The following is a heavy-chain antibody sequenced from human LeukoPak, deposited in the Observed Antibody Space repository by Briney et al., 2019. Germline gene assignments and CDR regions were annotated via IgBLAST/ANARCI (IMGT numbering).Heavy chain of an antibody. Sequence: SETLSLTCTVSGGSISGYYWSWIRQPAGKGLEWIGRIYTSGSTNYNPSLKSRVTMSVDTSKNQFSLKLSSVTAADTAVYYCARDIVVVVAATHYYYYYGMDVWGQGTTVTVSS. CDR1: GGSISGYY. V-gene: IGHV4-4*07. CDR2: IYTSGST. J-gene: IGHJ6*02. CDR3: ARDIVVVVAATHYYYYYGMDV. D-gene: IGHD2-15*01.